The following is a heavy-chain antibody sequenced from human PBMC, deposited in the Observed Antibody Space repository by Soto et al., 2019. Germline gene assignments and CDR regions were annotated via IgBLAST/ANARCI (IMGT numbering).Heavy chain of an antibody. CDR1: GYSFTNYW. Sequence: GASLKISCKGSGYSFTNYWISWVRQMPGKGLEWLGRIVPRDSYTNYSPSIQGHVTISVDKSISTDYLPWSSLKASDTAMYYCAKSPEGELAGCDPGCKGTPATV. CDR2: IVPRDSYT. CDR3: AKSPEGELAGCDP. D-gene: IGHD1-26*01. J-gene: IGHJ5*02. V-gene: IGHV5-10-1*01.